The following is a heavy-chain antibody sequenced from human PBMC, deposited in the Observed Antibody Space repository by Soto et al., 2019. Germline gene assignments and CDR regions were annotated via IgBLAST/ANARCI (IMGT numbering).Heavy chain of an antibody. V-gene: IGHV1-69*13. CDR3: ARRPKGHNYYDSSGYPFDY. Sequence: SVKVSCKASGGTFSSYAISWVRQAPGQGLEWMGGIIPIFGTANYAQKFQGRVTITADESTSTAYMELSSLRSEDTAVYYCARRPKGHNYYDSSGYPFDYWGQGTLVTVSS. J-gene: IGHJ4*02. CDR1: GGTFSSYA. CDR2: IIPIFGTA. D-gene: IGHD3-22*01.